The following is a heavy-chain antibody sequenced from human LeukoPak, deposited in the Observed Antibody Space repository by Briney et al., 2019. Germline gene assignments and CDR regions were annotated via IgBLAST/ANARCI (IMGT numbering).Heavy chain of an antibody. CDR1: GYSISSSNW. CDR3: ARTRVRGVFDP. CDR2: IYYSGST. J-gene: IGHJ5*02. V-gene: IGHV4-28*01. Sequence: SDTLSLTCAVSGYSISSSNWWGWIRQPPGKGLEWIGYIYYSGSTYYNPSLKSRVTMSVDTSKNQFSLKLSSVTAVYTAVYYCARTRVRGVFDPWGQGTLVTVSS. D-gene: IGHD3-10*01.